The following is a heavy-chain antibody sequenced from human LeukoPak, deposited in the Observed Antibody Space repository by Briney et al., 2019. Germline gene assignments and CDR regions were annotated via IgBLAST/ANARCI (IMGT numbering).Heavy chain of an antibody. CDR3: AGQSTGFDY. CDR2: IYYSGST. V-gene: IGHV4-59*08. CDR1: GGSISSYY. D-gene: IGHD4-17*01. Sequence: SETLSLTCTVSGGSISSYYWSWIRQPPGKGLEWIGYIYYSGSTNYNPSLKSRVTISVDTSKNQFSLKLSSVTAADTAVYYCAGQSTGFDYWGQGTLVTVSS. J-gene: IGHJ4*02.